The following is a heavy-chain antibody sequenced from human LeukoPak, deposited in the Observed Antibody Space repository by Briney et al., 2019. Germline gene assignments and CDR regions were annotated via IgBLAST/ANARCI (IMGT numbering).Heavy chain of an antibody. CDR3: AREGYDSSYYYYLDY. Sequence: PPQTLSLTCTVSGGSFSSGDYYWSWIPPHPGKGLEWIGNIYSGSTYYNPSLKSRVTISVDTSKSQFSLKLSSVTAADTAVYYCAREGYDSSYYYYLDYWGQGTLVTVSS. CDR1: GGSFSSGDYY. CDR2: IYSGST. V-gene: IGHV4-31*03. J-gene: IGHJ4*02. D-gene: IGHD3-22*01.